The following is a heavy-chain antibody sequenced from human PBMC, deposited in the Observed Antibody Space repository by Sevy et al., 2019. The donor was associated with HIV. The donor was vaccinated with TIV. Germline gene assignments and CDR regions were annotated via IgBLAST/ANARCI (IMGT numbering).Heavy chain of an antibody. V-gene: IGHV3-53*01. D-gene: IGHD2-21*02. CDR3: VRAATAMDRRLAYCGGDCYIADAFDI. CDR2: IYSGGST. Sequence: GGSLRLSCAASGFTVSSNYMSWVRQAPGKGLEWVSVIYSGGSTYYADSVKGRFTISRDNSKNTLYLQRKSLRAEETAGFYGVRAATAMDRRLAYCGGDCYIADAFDIWGQGTMVTVSS. J-gene: IGHJ3*02. CDR1: GFTVSSNY.